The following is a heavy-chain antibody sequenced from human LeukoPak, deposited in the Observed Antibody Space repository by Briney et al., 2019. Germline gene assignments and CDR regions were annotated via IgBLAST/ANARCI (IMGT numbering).Heavy chain of an antibody. CDR1: GFTFSSYA. V-gene: IGHV3-23*01. CDR3: EQWLVPMD. CDR2: ISGSGST. D-gene: IGHD6-19*01. J-gene: IGHJ3*01. Sequence: GGSLRLSCVASGFTFSSYAMTWVRQAPGKGLEWVSAISGSGSTYYADSVKGRFTISRDNSKNTLYLQMNSLRAEDTAVYYCEQWLVPMDWGQGTMVTVSS.